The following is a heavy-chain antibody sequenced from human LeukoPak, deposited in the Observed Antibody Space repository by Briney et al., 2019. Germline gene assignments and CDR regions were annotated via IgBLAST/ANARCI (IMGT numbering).Heavy chain of an antibody. D-gene: IGHD6-19*01. V-gene: IGHV3-33*01. Sequence: PGRSLRLSCAASGFTFSSYGMHWVRQAPGKGLEWVAVIWYDGSNKYYADPVKGRFTISRDNSKNTLFLQMSSLRAEDTAVYYCASKIAVAGTWGLDYWGQGTLVTVSS. CDR3: ASKIAVAGTWGLDY. J-gene: IGHJ4*02. CDR2: IWYDGSNK. CDR1: GFTFSSYG.